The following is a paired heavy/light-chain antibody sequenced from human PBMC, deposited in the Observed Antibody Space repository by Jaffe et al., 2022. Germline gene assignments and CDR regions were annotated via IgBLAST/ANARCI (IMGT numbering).Light chain of an antibody. CDR3: QQYSSFPFS. Sequence: DIQMTQSPSTLSASVGDRVTITCRASQSISSWLAWYQQKPGKAPKVLIYKSSSLESGVPARFSGSGSGTEFTLTISSLQPDDFATYYCQQYSSFPFSFGQGTKLEIK. CDR1: QSISSW. CDR2: KSS. J-gene: IGKJ2*03. V-gene: IGKV1-5*03.
Heavy chain of an antibody. CDR3: AKDKLERRGGWFDP. CDR1: GFTFRNFP. J-gene: IGHJ5*02. D-gene: IGHD1-1*01. CDR2: ITGGDGDT. Sequence: EVQLLESGGGLVQPGGSLRLSCTASGFTFRNFPMSWVRRAPGKGLEWVSGITGGDGDTYYADSVKGRFTISRDNSKNTLYLQMNSLRVEDTAVYYCAKDKLERRGGWFDPWGQGTLVTVSS. V-gene: IGHV3-23*01.